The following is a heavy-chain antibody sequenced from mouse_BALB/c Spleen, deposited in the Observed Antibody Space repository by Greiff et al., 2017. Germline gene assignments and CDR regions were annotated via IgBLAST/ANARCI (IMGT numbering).Heavy chain of an antibody. CDR3: ARGNTGYFDY. CDR1: GFTFSSYG. Sequence: EVHLVESGGGLVQPGGSLKLSCAASGFTFSSYGMSWVRQTPDKRLELVATINSNGGSTYYPDSVKGRFTISRDNAKNTLYLQMSSLKSEDTAMYYCARGNTGYFDYWGQGTTLTFSS. V-gene: IGHV5-6-3*01. CDR2: INSNGGST. J-gene: IGHJ2*01.